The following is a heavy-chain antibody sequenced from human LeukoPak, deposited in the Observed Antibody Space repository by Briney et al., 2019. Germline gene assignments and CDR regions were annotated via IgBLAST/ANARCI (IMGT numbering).Heavy chain of an antibody. CDR1: GFTLSSYA. Sequence: GGSLRLSCAASGFTLSSYAMNWVRQAPGKGLEWVSAISGNGYAYYADSVKGRFTTSRDNSKNTLYLQMSSLRAEDTAVYYCAKRGAEVGTTVAPGDYWGQGTLVTVSS. J-gene: IGHJ4*02. CDR3: AKRGAEVGTTVAPGDY. D-gene: IGHD1-26*01. CDR2: ISGNGYA. V-gene: IGHV3-23*01.